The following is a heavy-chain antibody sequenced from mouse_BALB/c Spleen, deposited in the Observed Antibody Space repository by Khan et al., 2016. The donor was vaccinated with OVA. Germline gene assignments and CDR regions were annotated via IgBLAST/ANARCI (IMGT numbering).Heavy chain of an antibody. CDR1: GFSLTDYG. Sequence: VELVESGPGLVAPSQNLSITCTVSGFSLTDYGVSWIRQPPGKGLEWLGVIWGGGTTYYNSALKSRLIISKDHSKSQVFLKMNSLQTDDTAMYYCAKGVWSYYFALDYWGQGTSVTVSS. V-gene: IGHV2-6-5*01. CDR3: AKGVWSYYFALDY. J-gene: IGHJ4*01. D-gene: IGHD2-10*02. CDR2: IWGGGTT.